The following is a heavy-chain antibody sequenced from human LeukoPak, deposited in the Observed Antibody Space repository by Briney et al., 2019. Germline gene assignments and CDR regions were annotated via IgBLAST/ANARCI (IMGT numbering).Heavy chain of an antibody. V-gene: IGHV4-38-2*01. J-gene: IGHJ5*02. D-gene: IGHD3-9*01. CDR1: GYSISSGYY. Sequence: SETLSLTCAVSGYSISSGYYWGWIRQPPGKGLEWIGSIYHSGSTYYNPSLKSRVTISVDTSKNQFSLKLSSVTAADTAVYYCARHRGAQLRYFDWLSWFDPCGQGTLVTVPS. CDR2: IYHSGST. CDR3: ARHRGAQLRYFDWLSWFDP.